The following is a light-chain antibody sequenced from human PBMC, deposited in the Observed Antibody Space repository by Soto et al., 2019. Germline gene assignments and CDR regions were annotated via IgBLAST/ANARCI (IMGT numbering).Light chain of an antibody. CDR2: AAS. CDR3: QQYGGSCFT. J-gene: IGKJ3*01. CDR1: QSVSVNS. V-gene: IGKV3-20*01. Sequence: EIVLTQSPGALSLSPGERATLSCRASQSVSVNSLAWYQQKGGQAPRLLIYAASTRATGVPDRFSGTGSGTDFALTISRLETDDSAVYYCQQYGGSCFTCGPGTKVNIK.